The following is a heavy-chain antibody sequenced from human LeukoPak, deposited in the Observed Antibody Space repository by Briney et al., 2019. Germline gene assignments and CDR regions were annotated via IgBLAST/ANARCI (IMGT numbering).Heavy chain of an antibody. Sequence: GGSLRLSCAASGFTFSSYVMHWVRQAPGKGLEWVAIISYDGSNEYYADSVKGRFTISRDNSKNTLYLQMNSLRAEDTAVYYCAKEPLYYYWGQGTLVTVSS. CDR1: GFTFSSYV. V-gene: IGHV3-30*04. D-gene: IGHD2-21*01. J-gene: IGHJ4*02. CDR3: AKEPLYYY. CDR2: ISYDGSNE.